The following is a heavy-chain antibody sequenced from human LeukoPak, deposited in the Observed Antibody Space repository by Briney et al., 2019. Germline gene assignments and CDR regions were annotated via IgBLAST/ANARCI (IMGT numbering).Heavy chain of an antibody. J-gene: IGHJ3*02. Sequence: SVKVSCKASGGTFSSYAISWVRQAPGQGLEWMGGIIPIFGTANYAQKFQGRVTITADESTSTAYMELSSLRSEDTAVYYYARDRGAAGKILALGAFDIWGQGTMVTVSS. V-gene: IGHV1-69*13. CDR2: IIPIFGTA. CDR3: ARDRGAAGKILALGAFDI. D-gene: IGHD3-10*01. CDR1: GGTFSSYA.